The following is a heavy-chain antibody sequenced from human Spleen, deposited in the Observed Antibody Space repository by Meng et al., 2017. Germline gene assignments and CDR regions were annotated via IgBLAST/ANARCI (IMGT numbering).Heavy chain of an antibody. D-gene: IGHD2/OR15-2a*01. CDR2: VSGYNGNT. CDR3: AKDLSGSIDY. CDR1: GYNFTDFG. Sequence: QVHLVQSGGEVKKPGASVKVSCKVFGYNFTDFGVSWVRQAPGQGLEWMGWVSGYNGNTGYAHRFQGRLTMTTDTSATTAYMELKSLASDDTAMYYCAKDLSGSIDYWGQGTLVTVSS. J-gene: IGHJ4*02. V-gene: IGHV1-18*01.